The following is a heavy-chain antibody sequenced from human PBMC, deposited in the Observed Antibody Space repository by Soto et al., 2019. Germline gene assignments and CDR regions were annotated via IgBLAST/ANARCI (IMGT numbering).Heavy chain of an antibody. J-gene: IGHJ6*01. CDR3: ARTTSHYYGMDV. Sequence: SETLSLTCTVSGGSISSSSYYWGWIRQPPGKGLEWIGSIYYSGSTYYNPSLKSRVTISVDTSKNQFSLKLSSVTAADTAVYYCARTTSHYYGMDVWGQGTTVTVSS. D-gene: IGHD1-26*01. V-gene: IGHV4-39*01. CDR1: GGSISSSSYY. CDR2: IYYSGST.